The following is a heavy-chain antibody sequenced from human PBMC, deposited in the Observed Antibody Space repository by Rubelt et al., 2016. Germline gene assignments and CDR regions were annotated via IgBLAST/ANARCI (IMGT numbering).Heavy chain of an antibody. CDR3: AMLSWRFLGP. J-gene: IGHJ5*02. D-gene: IGHD3-10*01. CDR2: IYPGDSDT. Sequence: GKGLEWMGIIYPGDSDTRYSPSFQGQVTISADKSISTAYLQWSSLKASDTAMYYCAMLSWRFLGPWGQGTLVTVSS. V-gene: IGHV5-51*01.